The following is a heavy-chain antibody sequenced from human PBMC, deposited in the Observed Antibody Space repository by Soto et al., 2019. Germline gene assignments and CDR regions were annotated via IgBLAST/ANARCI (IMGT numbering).Heavy chain of an antibody. J-gene: IGHJ3*02. CDR2: ISSSSSYI. CDR3: ARIQRGYDAFDI. V-gene: IGHV3-21*01. CDR1: GFTFSSYS. D-gene: IGHD2-15*01. Sequence: EVQLVESGGGLVKPGGSLRLSCAASGFTFSSYSMNWVRQAPGKGLEWVSSISSSSSYIYYADSVKGRFTVSRDNAKNSLYLQMNSLRADDTAVYYCARIQRGYDAFDIWGQGTMVTVSS.